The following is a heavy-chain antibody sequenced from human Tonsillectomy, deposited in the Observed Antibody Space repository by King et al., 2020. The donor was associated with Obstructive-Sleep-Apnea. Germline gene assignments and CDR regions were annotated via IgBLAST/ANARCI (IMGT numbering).Heavy chain of an antibody. V-gene: IGHV3-48*01. CDR2: ISSSSSTI. J-gene: IGHJ4*02. D-gene: IGHD5-18*01. CDR1: GFSFSSYS. CDR3: ARTQGYSYGPHFDY. Sequence: VQLVESGGGLVQPGGSLRLSCAASGFSFSSYSLNWVRQAPGKGLEWVSYISSSSSTIYYADSVKGRFTISRDNAKNSLYLQMNSLRAEDTAVYYCARTQGYSYGPHFDYWGREPWSPSPQ.